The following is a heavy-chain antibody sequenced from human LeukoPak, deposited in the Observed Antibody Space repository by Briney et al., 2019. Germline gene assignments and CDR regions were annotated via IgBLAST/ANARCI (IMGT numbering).Heavy chain of an antibody. CDR2: VSAAGDTT. V-gene: IGHV3-23*01. J-gene: IGHJ4*02. CDR3: AKATSSMDFDS. Sequence: GGSLRLSCAASGLTFGSYGMSWVRQAPGKGLQWVSSVSAAGDTTFYTDSVKGRFSISRDNSKNTLYLQMNSPRPEDTAVYYCAKATSSMDFDSWGQGTLVTVSS. CDR1: GLTFGSYG. D-gene: IGHD2-2*01.